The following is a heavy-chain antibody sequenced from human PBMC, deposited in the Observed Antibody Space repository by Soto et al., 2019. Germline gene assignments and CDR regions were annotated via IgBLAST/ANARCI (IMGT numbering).Heavy chain of an antibody. J-gene: IGHJ6*03. D-gene: IGHD2-2*01. CDR1: GFTFSSYG. Sequence: GGSLRLSCAASGFTFSSYGMHWVRQAPGKGLEWVAVIWYDGSNKYYADSVKGRFTISRDNAKNSLYLQMNSLRAEDTAVYYCARRHPLYCSSTSCYEEYYYYYMDVWGKGTTVTVSS. CDR3: ARRHPLYCSSTSCYEEYYYYYMDV. CDR2: IWYDGSNK. V-gene: IGHV3-33*01.